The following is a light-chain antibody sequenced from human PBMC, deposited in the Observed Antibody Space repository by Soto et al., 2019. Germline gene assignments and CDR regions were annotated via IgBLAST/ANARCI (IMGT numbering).Light chain of an antibody. CDR2: GNS. V-gene: IGLV1-40*01. J-gene: IGLJ2*01. Sequence: QSVLTQPPSVSGAPGQRVTISRTGSSSNIGAGYDVHWYQQLPGTAPKLLIYGNSNRPSGIPDRFSGSKSGTSASLAITGLQAEDEADYYCQSYDSSLSGGDVVFGGGTKVTVL. CDR1: SSNIGAGYD. CDR3: QSYDSSLSGGDVV.